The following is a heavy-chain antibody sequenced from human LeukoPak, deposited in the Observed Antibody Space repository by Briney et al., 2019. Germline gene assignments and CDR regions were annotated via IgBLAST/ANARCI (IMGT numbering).Heavy chain of an antibody. J-gene: IGHJ4*02. D-gene: IGHD3-10*01. Sequence: GASVKVSCKASGYTFTSYDINWVRQATGRGLEWMGWMNPNSGNTGYAQKFQGRVTMTRNTSISTAYMELSSLRSEDTAVYYCARLNMVRGDPFDYWGQGTLVTVSS. V-gene: IGHV1-8*01. CDR1: GYTFTSYD. CDR2: MNPNSGNT. CDR3: ARLNMVRGDPFDY.